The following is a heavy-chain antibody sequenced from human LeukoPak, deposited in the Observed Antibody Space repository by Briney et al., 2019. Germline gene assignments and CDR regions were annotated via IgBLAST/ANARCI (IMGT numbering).Heavy chain of an antibody. CDR3: ARHSAYYYDSSGFDY. J-gene: IGHJ4*02. D-gene: IGHD3-22*01. CDR2: IYYSGST. V-gene: IGHV4-39*01. CDR1: GGSISSSSYY. Sequence: PSETLSLTCTVSGGSISSSSYYWGWIRQPPGKGLGWIGSIYYSGSTYYNPSLKSRVTISVDTSKNQFSLKLSSVTAADTAVYYCARHSAYYYDSSGFDYWGQGTLVTVSS.